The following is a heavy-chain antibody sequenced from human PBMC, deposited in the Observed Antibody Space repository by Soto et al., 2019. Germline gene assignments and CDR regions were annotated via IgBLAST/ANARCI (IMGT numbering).Heavy chain of an antibody. J-gene: IGHJ2*01. Sequence: QVQLVESGGGVVQPGRSLRLSCAASGFTFSSYGMHWVRQAPGKGLEWLAIIWYDGSNKYYADSVKGRFTISRDNTKNTVYLQMNSLRVEDTAVYYCARNLVWYLDLWGRGTLVTVSS. CDR1: GFTFSSYG. V-gene: IGHV3-33*01. CDR2: IWYDGSNK. CDR3: ARNLVWYLDL.